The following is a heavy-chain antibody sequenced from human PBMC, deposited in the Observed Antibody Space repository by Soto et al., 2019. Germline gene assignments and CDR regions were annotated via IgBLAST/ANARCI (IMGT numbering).Heavy chain of an antibody. Sequence: SDTLSLTCTVSGGSVSSGNYYWSWIRQPPGKGLEWIGYFYYTGSTNYNPSLKSPVTISIDASKNQFSLRLSSVTAADTAVYYCARSMYYSDGSNYSPFDYWGQGTLVTVSS. CDR3: ARSMYYSDGSNYSPFDY. D-gene: IGHD3-22*01. CDR2: FYYTGST. V-gene: IGHV4-61*01. J-gene: IGHJ4*02. CDR1: GGSVSSGNYY.